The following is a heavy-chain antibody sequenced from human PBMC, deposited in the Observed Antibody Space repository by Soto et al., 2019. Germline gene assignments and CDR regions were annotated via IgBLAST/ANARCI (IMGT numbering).Heavy chain of an antibody. D-gene: IGHD3-10*01. CDR3: ARGGAIIMLREVGPRDVFAL. Sequence: GASVKVSCKASGGTFSSYAISWVRQAPGQGLEWMGGIIPIFGTANYAQKFQGRVTITADESTSTASMELSSLRSEDTAVYYWARGGAIIMLREVGPRDVFALWAQGTRDPGSS. V-gene: IGHV1-69*13. CDR2: IIPIFGTA. CDR1: GGTFSSYA. J-gene: IGHJ3*01.